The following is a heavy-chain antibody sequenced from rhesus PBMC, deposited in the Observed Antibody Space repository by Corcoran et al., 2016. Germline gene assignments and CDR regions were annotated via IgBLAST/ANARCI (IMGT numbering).Heavy chain of an antibody. D-gene: IGHD3-9*01. J-gene: IGHJ3*01. CDR1: GFTFDDYA. Sequence: EVQLVESGGGVVQPGGSLRLSCAASGFTFDDYAMHWVRQAPGKGLGWVSAINTVGCSTWYTDSVKGRFTISRENAKNTLYLQMDSLRAEDTAVYYCATGTRNAFDFWGQGLRVTVSS. V-gene: IGHV3-8*01. CDR3: ATGTRNAFDF. CDR2: INTVGCST.